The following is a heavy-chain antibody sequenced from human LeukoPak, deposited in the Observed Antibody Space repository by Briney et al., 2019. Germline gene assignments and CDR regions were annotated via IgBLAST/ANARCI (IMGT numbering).Heavy chain of an antibody. J-gene: IGHJ4*02. Sequence: ASVKVSCKASGYTFTSYGISWVRQAPGQGLEWMGWISAYNGDTNYVQKLQGRVTMTTDTSTTTAYMELRSLRSDDTAVYYCARYRGQQWPVDYWGQGTLVTVSS. CDR2: ISAYNGDT. D-gene: IGHD6-19*01. CDR3: ARYRGQQWPVDY. V-gene: IGHV1-18*01. CDR1: GYTFTSYG.